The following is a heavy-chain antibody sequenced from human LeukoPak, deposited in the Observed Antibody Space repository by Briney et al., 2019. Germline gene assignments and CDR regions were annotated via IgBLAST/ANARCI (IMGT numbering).Heavy chain of an antibody. CDR2: INHSGST. J-gene: IGHJ5*02. CDR1: GGSFSGYY. Sequence: SETLSLTCAVYGGSFSGYYWSWIRQPPGKGLEWIGEINHSGSTNYNPSLKSRVTISVDTSKNQFSLKLSSVTAADTAVYYCARVRDCSSTSCPTRAWGQGTLVTVSS. V-gene: IGHV4-34*01. D-gene: IGHD2-2*01. CDR3: ARVRDCSSTSCPTRA.